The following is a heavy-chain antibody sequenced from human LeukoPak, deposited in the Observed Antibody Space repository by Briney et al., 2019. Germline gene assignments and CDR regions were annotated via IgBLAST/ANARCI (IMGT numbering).Heavy chain of an antibody. Sequence: GGSLRLSCAGSGFIFRDYWLTWVRQAPGKGREWVANINPDGSDKNYVDSLKGRLTLFRDNPKNLLLQQMNSLRVEDTAVYYCAGPPQAGPFDYWGQRTLVTVPS. CDR2: INPDGSDK. V-gene: IGHV3-7*01. CDR1: GFIFRDYW. CDR3: AGPPQAGPFDY. D-gene: IGHD6-19*01. J-gene: IGHJ4*02.